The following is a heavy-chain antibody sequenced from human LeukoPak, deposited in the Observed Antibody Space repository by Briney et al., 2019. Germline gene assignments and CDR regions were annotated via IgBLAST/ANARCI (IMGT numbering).Heavy chain of an antibody. Sequence: GGALRLSCAASGFTFRNYWMSWVRQAPGKGLEWVANIKQDGSEKYYVDSVKGRFTISRDNAKNSLSLQMNSLRVEDTAVYYCARVGWSAEGFDYWGQGILVTVSS. CDR2: IKQDGSEK. CDR1: GFTFRNYW. J-gene: IGHJ4*02. CDR3: ARVGWSAEGFDY. D-gene: IGHD6-25*01. V-gene: IGHV3-7*05.